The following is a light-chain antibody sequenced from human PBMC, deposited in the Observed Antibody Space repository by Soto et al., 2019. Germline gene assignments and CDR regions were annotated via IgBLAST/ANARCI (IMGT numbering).Light chain of an antibody. V-gene: IGLV2-14*01. Sequence: QSALTQPAFVSGSPGQSITISCTGTSSDVGGYNYVSWYQQHPGKAPKLMIYEVSNRPSGVSNRFSGSKSGNTASLTISGLQAEDEADYYWTSYASSGTHVFGGGTKLTVL. CDR3: TSYASSGTHV. J-gene: IGLJ3*02. CDR1: SSDVGGYNY. CDR2: EVS.